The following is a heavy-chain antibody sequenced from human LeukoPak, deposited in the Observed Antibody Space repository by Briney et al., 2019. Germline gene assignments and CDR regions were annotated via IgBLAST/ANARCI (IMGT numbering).Heavy chain of an antibody. CDR1: GFTSSNYN. Sequence: GGSLRLSCAASGFTSSNYNMNWVRQAPGKGLEWVSYISSRGSYTYYADSVKGRFTISRDNAKNSLYLQMNSLRAGDTAVYYCARIDAFDIWGQGTMVTVSS. CDR3: ARIDAFDI. CDR2: ISSRGSYT. V-gene: IGHV3-21*06. J-gene: IGHJ3*02.